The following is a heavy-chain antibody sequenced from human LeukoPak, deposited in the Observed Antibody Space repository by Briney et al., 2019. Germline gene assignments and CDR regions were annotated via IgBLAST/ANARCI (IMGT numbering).Heavy chain of an antibody. V-gene: IGHV3-7*01. Sequence: GGPLRLSCAASGFTFRSYWMSWVRQAPGKGLEWVANINQGGSVKYYVDSVKGRFTISRDDAKNSLYVQMNSLRDEDTAVYYCARVGYSGWNLEYWGQGTLVTVSS. CDR1: GFTFRSYW. J-gene: IGHJ4*02. CDR3: ARVGYSGWNLEY. D-gene: IGHD5-12*01. CDR2: INQGGSVK.